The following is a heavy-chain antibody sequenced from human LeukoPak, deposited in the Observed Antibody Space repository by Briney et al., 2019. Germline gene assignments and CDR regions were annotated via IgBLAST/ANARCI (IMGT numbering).Heavy chain of an antibody. Sequence: GGSLRLSCAASGFTFSSYEMNWVRQAPGKGLEWVSYISSSGSTIYYADSVKGRFTISRDNAKNLLYLQMNSLRAEDTAVYYCARDNPTTVTPYYYYGMDVWGQGTTVTVSS. V-gene: IGHV3-48*03. D-gene: IGHD4-17*01. CDR1: GFTFSSYE. J-gene: IGHJ6*02. CDR2: ISSSGSTI. CDR3: ARDNPTTVTPYYYYGMDV.